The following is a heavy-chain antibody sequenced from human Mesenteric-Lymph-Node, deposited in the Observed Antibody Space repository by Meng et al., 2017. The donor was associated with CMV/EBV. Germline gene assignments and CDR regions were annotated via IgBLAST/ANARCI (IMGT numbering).Heavy chain of an antibody. Sequence: GESLKISCATSGFTFSAFSMIWVRQAPGKGLECISYITTDNRDMYYADSVKGRFTISRDNAKNSLYLQMNSLRAEDTAVYYCASSDRRDPWGQGTLVTVSS. CDR3: ASSDRRDP. J-gene: IGHJ5*02. CDR2: ITTDNRDM. V-gene: IGHV3-21*05. D-gene: IGHD1-26*01. CDR1: GFTFSAFS.